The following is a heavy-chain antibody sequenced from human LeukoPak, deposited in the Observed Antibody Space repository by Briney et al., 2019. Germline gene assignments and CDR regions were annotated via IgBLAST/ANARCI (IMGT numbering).Heavy chain of an antibody. CDR2: IYYSGST. J-gene: IGHJ4*02. CDR3: ARDLSGAYFDY. D-gene: IGHD4-17*01. CDR1: GGSISSYY. V-gene: IGHV4-59*01. Sequence: SETLSLTCAVSGGSISSYYWSWIRQPPGKGLEWIGYIYYSGSTNYNPSLKSRVTISVDTSKNQFSLKLSSVTAADTAVYYCARDLSGAYFDYWGQGTLVTVSS.